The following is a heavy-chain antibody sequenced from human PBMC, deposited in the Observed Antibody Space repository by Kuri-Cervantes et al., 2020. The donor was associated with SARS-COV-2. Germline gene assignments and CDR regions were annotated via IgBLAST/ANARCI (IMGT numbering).Heavy chain of an antibody. D-gene: IGHD2-8*01. CDR1: GFTFSSYA. CDR2: ISYDGSNK. CDR3: ARDLGYGTNGVCLLWEGYFDY. Sequence: GESLKISCAASGFTFSSYAMHWVRQAPGKGLEWVAVISYDGSNKYYADSVKGRFTISRENSKNTLYLQMNSLRAEDTAVYYCARDLGYGTNGVCLLWEGYFDYWGQGTLVTVSS. J-gene: IGHJ4*02. V-gene: IGHV3-30-3*01.